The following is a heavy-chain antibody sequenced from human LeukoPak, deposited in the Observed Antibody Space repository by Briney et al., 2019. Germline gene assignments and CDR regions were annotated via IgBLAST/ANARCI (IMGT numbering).Heavy chain of an antibody. V-gene: IGHV4-39*07. CDR2: IYYSGST. CDR3: ARYSGDSFDY. D-gene: IGHD4-17*01. J-gene: IGHJ4*02. CDR1: GGSISSSSYY. Sequence: SETLSLTCTVSGGSISSSSYYWGWIRQPPGKGLEWIGSIYYSGSTYYNPSLKSRVTISVDTSKNQFSLKLSSVTAADTAVYYCARYSGDSFDYWGQGTLVTVSS.